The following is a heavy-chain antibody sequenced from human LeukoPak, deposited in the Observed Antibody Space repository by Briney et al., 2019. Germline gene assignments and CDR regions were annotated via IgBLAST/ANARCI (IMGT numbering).Heavy chain of an antibody. CDR2: ISYSGNT. J-gene: IGHJ4*02. CDR1: GGAISSGDYY. Sequence: SETLSLTCTVSGGAISSGDYYWSWIRQPPGGGLEWIGYISYSGNTYYNPSLKSRVTISLDTSKSQFSLKLSSVTAADTAVYYCARDSRATRTYYYDSSGSQGYYFDYWGQGTLVTVSS. D-gene: IGHD3-22*01. CDR3: ARDSRATRTYYYDSSGSQGYYFDY. V-gene: IGHV4-30-4*08.